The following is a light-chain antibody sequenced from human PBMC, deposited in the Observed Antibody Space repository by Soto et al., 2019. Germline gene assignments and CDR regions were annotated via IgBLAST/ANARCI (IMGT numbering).Light chain of an antibody. V-gene: IGKV3-20*01. CDR2: GAS. J-gene: IGKJ1*01. CDR1: QGVGRK. Sequence: DIVMTQSPATLSVAPGERVTLSCRASQGVGRKLAWYQHKPGEAPRLLISGASTRDGGVPDRFSGSESGTDFTLSISRLEAEDFAVYYCQQYGSSPRTFGQGTKVEI. CDR3: QQYGSSPRT.